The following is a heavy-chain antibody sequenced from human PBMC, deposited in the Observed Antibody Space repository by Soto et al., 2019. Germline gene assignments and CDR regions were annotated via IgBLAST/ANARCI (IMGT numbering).Heavy chain of an antibody. J-gene: IGHJ4*02. CDR3: ARGRAASGQLLFDS. CDR1: GRSISGYY. V-gene: IGHV4-59*01. D-gene: IGHD1-1*01. CDR2: MYYSGTT. Sequence: PSETLSLTCTISGRSISGYYWSWIREPPEGGLECDEHMYYSGTTKYNPSLSSRVTISLDTDKNQFSLELSSVTDADTAIYYCARGRAASGQLLFDSWGQGTPVTVFS.